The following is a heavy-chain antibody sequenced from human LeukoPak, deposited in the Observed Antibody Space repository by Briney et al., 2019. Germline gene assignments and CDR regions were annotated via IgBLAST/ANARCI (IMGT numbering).Heavy chain of an antibody. D-gene: IGHD6-6*01. CDR3: ARLYIGGRSRSTNYNWFDP. CDR1: GGSFSGYY. J-gene: IGHJ5*02. CDR2: INHSGST. V-gene: IGHV4-34*01. Sequence: SETLSLTCAVYGGSFSGYYWSWIRQPPGKGLEWIGEINHSGSTNYNPSIKSRVTISVDTSKNQFSLNLTSVTAADTAVYYCARLYIGGRSRSTNYNWFDPWGQRTLVTVSS.